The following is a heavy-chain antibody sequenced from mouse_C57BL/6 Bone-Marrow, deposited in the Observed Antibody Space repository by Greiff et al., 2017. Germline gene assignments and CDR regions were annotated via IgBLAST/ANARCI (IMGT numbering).Heavy chain of an antibody. Sequence: EVHLVESGGGLVQPKGSLKLSCAASGFSFNTYAMNWVSQAPGKGLEWVARIRSKSNNYATYYADSVKDRFTISRDDSESMLYLQMNNLKTEDTAMYYCGRPSYGSSPWYVDVWGTGTTVTVSS. D-gene: IGHD1-1*01. CDR2: IRSKSNNYAT. V-gene: IGHV10-1*01. CDR3: GRPSYGSSPWYVDV. CDR1: GFSFNTYA. J-gene: IGHJ1*03.